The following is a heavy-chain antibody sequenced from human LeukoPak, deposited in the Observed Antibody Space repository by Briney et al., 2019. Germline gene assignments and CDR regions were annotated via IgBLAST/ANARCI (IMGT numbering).Heavy chain of an antibody. J-gene: IGHJ4*02. D-gene: IGHD3-22*01. V-gene: IGHV1-8*03. CDR2: MNPNSGNT. CDR3: ARGRGPDSSGYWIYFDY. CDR1: GYTFTGYY. Sequence: ASVKVSCKASGYTFTGYYMHWVRQAPGQGLEWMGWMNPNSGNTGYAQKFQGRVTITRNTSISTAYMELSSLRSEDTAVYYCARGRGPDSSGYWIYFDYWGQGTLVTVSS.